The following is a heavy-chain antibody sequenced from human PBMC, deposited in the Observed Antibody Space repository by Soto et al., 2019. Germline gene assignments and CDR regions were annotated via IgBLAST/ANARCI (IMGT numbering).Heavy chain of an antibody. V-gene: IGHV1-46*01. Sequence: ASVKVSCKASGYTFTSYYMHWVRQAPGQGLEWMGIINPSAGSTSYAQKFQGRVTMTGDTSTSTVYMELSSLRSEDTAVYYCARVYCSSTSCYSGYFDYWGQGTLVTVSS. CDR3: ARVYCSSTSCYSGYFDY. D-gene: IGHD2-2*02. CDR1: GYTFTSYY. J-gene: IGHJ4*02. CDR2: INPSAGST.